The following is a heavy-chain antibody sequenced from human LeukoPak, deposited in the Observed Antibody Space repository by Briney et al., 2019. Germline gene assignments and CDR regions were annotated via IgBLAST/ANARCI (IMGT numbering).Heavy chain of an antibody. V-gene: IGHV3-21*01. Sequence: GGSLRLSCAASGFTFSSYSMNWVRQAPGKGLEWVSSISSSSSYIYYADSVKGRFTISRDNAKNSLYLQMNSLRAEDTAVYYCARGRVEDAGAFDIWGQGTMVAVSS. J-gene: IGHJ3*02. CDR3: ARGRVEDAGAFDI. CDR2: ISSSSSYI. CDR1: GFTFSSYS. D-gene: IGHD3-3*01.